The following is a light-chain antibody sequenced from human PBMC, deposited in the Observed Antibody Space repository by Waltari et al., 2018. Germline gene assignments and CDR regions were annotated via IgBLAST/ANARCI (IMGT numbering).Light chain of an antibody. CDR1: RSNIGKNA. CDR3: AAWDDNLNGL. V-gene: IGLV1-44*01. J-gene: IGLJ3*02. Sequence: QSVLTQAPSESGTPGQRVTISCSGSRSNIGKNAVNCYQQLPGTAPKLLLYANDQRPSGVPDRFSGSKSGTSASLVISGLQAEDEADYYCAAWDDNLNGLFGGGTKLTVL. CDR2: AND.